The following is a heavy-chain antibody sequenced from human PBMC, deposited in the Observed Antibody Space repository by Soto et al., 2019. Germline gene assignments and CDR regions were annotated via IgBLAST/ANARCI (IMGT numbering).Heavy chain of an antibody. Sequence: PSETLSLTCAVYGGSFSVYYWSWIRQPPGKGLEWIGEINHSGSTNYNPSLKSRVTISVDTSKSQFSLKLASVTAADTAVYYCARTRITITTFSNYHGMDVWGQGTTVTVSS. J-gene: IGHJ6*02. D-gene: IGHD3-16*01. V-gene: IGHV4-34*01. CDR3: ARTRITITTFSNYHGMDV. CDR2: INHSGST. CDR1: GGSFSVYY.